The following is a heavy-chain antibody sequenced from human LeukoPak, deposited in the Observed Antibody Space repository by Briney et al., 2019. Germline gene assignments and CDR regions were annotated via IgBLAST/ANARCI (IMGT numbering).Heavy chain of an antibody. J-gene: IGHJ4*02. V-gene: IGHV4-34*01. CDR3: ARSRAYDYHFDN. CDR2: INHSGST. D-gene: IGHD5-12*01. Sequence: PSETLSLTCAVYGGSFSNYYWSWIRQPPGKGLEWIGEINHSGSTNYNPSLKSRVTISVDTSKNQFSLKLTSVTAADTAVYYCARSRAYDYHFDNWGQGTLVTVSS. CDR1: GGSFSNYY.